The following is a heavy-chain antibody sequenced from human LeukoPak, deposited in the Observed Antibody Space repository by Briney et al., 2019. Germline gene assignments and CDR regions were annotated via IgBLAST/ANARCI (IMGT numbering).Heavy chain of an antibody. CDR1: GYTFTSYG. J-gene: IGHJ3*02. Sequence: GASVKVSCKASGYTFTSYGISWVRQAPGQGLEWMGRISAYNGNTNYAQKLQGRVTMTTDTSTSTAYMELRSLRSDDTAVYYCARVRGYCSGGSCYYDAFDIWGQGTMVTVSS. D-gene: IGHD2-15*01. CDR2: ISAYNGNT. V-gene: IGHV1-18*01. CDR3: ARVRGYCSGGSCYYDAFDI.